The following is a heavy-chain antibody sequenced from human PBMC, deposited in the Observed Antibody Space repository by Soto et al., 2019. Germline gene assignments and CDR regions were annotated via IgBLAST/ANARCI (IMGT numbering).Heavy chain of an antibody. CDR3: ARDKITGLFDY. CDR1: GFTFSNYW. CDR2: ISSDGSST. J-gene: IGHJ4*02. V-gene: IGHV3-74*01. Sequence: GGSLRLSCVASGFTFSNYWMHWVRQAPGKGLEWVSRISSDGSSTTYADSVKGRFTISRDNAENSLHLQMNSLRAEDTAVYYCARDKITGLFDYWGQGTLVTASS. D-gene: IGHD2-8*02.